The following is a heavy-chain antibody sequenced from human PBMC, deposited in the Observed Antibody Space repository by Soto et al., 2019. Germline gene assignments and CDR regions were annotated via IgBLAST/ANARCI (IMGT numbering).Heavy chain of an antibody. D-gene: IGHD6-6*01. CDR1: GGSISSSSYY. Sequence: SETLSLTCTVSGGSISSSSYYWGWIRQPPGKGLEWVGRIYSSGSMNYNPSLKSRVTMSEDASKNQVSLKLTSVTAADTAVYYCARGWIEYSSSHFDHWGQGTLVTVSS. CDR2: IYSSGSM. J-gene: IGHJ4*02. V-gene: IGHV4-61*05. CDR3: ARGWIEYSSSHFDH.